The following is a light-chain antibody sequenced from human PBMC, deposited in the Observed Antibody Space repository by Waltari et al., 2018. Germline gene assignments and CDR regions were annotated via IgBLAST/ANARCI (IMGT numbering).Light chain of an antibody. CDR3: CSYAGSYTNV. CDR1: SSDVGGYNY. CDR2: DVS. Sequence: QSALTQPRSVSGSPGQSVTIPCPGTSSDVGGYNYVSWYQQHPGKAPKLMIYDVSKRPSGVPDRFSGSKSGNTASLTISGLQAEDEADYYCCSYAGSYTNVFGTGTKVTVL. J-gene: IGLJ1*01. V-gene: IGLV2-11*01.